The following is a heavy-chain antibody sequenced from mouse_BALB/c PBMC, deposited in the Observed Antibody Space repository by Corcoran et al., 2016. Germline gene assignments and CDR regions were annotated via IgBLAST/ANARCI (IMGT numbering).Heavy chain of an antibody. J-gene: IGHJ1*01. CDR1: GFSLSTSGMG. Sequence: QVTLKESGPGILQPSQTLSLTCSFSGFSLSTSGMGVGWIRQPSGQGLEWLAHIWWDDVKRYNPALKSRLTISKDTSSSQVFLKIASVDTADTATYYYARPLYYGSSWGYFDVWGAGTTVTVSS. V-gene: IGHV8-8*01. CDR2: IWWDDVK. CDR3: ARPLYYGSSWGYFDV. D-gene: IGHD1-1*01.